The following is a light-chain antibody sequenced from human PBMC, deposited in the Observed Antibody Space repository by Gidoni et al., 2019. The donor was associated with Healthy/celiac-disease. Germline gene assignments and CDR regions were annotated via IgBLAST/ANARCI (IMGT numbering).Light chain of an antibody. J-gene: IGKJ3*01. CDR2: LGS. V-gene: IGKV2-28*01. Sequence: DFVMTQSPLSLPVTPGDPASISCMSSQSLLHSNGYNYLGWYLQKPGQSPQVLIYLGSNRASGVPDRFSGSGSGTDFTLNISRVEAEDVGVYYCMQALQTPFTFGPGTKVDIK. CDR3: MQALQTPFT. CDR1: QSLLHSNGYNY.